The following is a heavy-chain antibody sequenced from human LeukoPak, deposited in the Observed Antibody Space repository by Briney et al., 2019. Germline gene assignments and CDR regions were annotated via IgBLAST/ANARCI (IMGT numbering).Heavy chain of an antibody. D-gene: IGHD6-19*01. CDR1: GGSVSSHY. CDR3: ARGGGLDYYYYYMDV. Sequence: SESLSLVCPVYGGSVSSHYWGSIRQPPGKGLEWARYIYYSGSTNYNPSLKSRVSISVDTSKNQFCLKLSSVTAAETGVYYCARGGGLDYYYYYMDVWGKGTTVTVSS. CDR2: IYYSGST. V-gene: IGHV4-59*02. J-gene: IGHJ6*03.